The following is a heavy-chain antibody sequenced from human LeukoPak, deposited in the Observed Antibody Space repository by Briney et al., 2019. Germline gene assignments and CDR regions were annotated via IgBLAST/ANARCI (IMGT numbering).Heavy chain of an antibody. CDR3: ARERGYNRRYYMDV. J-gene: IGHJ6*03. CDR1: GFTFSSYS. CDR2: ISSSSSYI. V-gene: IGHV3-21*04. D-gene: IGHD1-14*01. Sequence: GGSLRLSCAASGFTFSSYSMNWVRQAPGKGLEWVSSISSSSSYIYYADSVKGRFTISRDNAKNSLYLQMNSLRAEDTAVYYCARERGYNRRYYMDVWGKGTTVTISS.